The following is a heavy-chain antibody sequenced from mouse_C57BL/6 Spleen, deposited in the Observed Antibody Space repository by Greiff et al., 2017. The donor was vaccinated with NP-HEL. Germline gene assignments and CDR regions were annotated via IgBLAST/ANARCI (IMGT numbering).Heavy chain of an antibody. V-gene: IGHV1-62-2*01. Sequence: QVQLKQSGAELVKPGASVKLSCKASGYTFTEYTIHWVKQRSGQGLEWIGWFYPGSGSIKYNEKFKDKATLTADKSSSTVYMELSRLTSEDSAVYFCARHEDGIYYGNSGAMDYWGQGTSVTVSS. CDR1: GYTFTEYT. CDR2: FYPGSGSI. CDR3: ARHEDGIYYGNSGAMDY. J-gene: IGHJ4*01. D-gene: IGHD2-1*01.